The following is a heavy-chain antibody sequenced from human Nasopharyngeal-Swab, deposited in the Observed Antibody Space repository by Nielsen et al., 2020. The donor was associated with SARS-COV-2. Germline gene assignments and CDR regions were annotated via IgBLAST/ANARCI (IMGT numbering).Heavy chain of an antibody. D-gene: IGHD3-22*01. CDR2: ISSSSSYI. J-gene: IGHJ6*02. CDR3: AKDSSSGYYFPYYYYGMDV. Sequence: GESLKISCAASGFTFSSYSMNWVRQAPGKGLELVSSISSSSSYIYYADSVKGRFTISRDNSKNTLYLQMNSLRAEDTAVYYCAKDSSSGYYFPYYYYGMDVWGQGTTVTVSS. V-gene: IGHV3-21*01. CDR1: GFTFSSYS.